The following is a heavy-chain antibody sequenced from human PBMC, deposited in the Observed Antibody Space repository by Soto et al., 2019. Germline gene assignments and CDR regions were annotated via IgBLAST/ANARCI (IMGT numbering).Heavy chain of an antibody. J-gene: IGHJ6*02. Sequence: SETLSLTCAVSGGSISSSNWWSWVRLPPGKGLEWIGEIYHSGSTNYNPSLKSRVTISVDKSKNQFSLKLSSVTAADTAVYYCARDPSLRFLEWLSDYYYYGMDVWGQGTTVTVSS. CDR3: ARDPSLRFLEWLSDYYYYGMDV. CDR2: IYHSGST. D-gene: IGHD3-3*01. CDR1: GGSISSSNW. V-gene: IGHV4-4*02.